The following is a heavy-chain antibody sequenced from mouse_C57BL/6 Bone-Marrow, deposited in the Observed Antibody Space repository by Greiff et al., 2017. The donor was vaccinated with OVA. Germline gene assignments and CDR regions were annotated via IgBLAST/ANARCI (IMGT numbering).Heavy chain of an antibody. CDR2: ITPNNGGT. Sequence: EVQLQQSGPELVKPGASVKIPCKASGYTFTDYNMDWVKQSHGKSLEWIGDITPNNGGTIYNQKFKGKATLTVDKSSSTAYMELRSLTSEDTAVYYCARKLSYAMDYWGQGTSVTVSS. D-gene: IGHD1-3*01. CDR1: GYTFTDYN. CDR3: ARKLSYAMDY. V-gene: IGHV1-18*01. J-gene: IGHJ4*01.